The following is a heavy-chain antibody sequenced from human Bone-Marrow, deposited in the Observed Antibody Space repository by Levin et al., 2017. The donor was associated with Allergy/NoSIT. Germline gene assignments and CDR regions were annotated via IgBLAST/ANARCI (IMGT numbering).Heavy chain of an antibody. D-gene: IGHD3-22*01. Sequence: GGSLRLSCAASGFAVGNYAMSWVRQAPGKGLEWVSAIRGGSDTTYYADSVKGRFTISRDNSKNTLYLQMDSLRAEDTAMYYCAKAGVDLDMIFDSWGQGTLVTVSS. CDR3: AKAGVDLDMIFDS. V-gene: IGHV3-23*01. CDR2: IRGGSDTT. CDR1: GFAVGNYA. J-gene: IGHJ4*02.